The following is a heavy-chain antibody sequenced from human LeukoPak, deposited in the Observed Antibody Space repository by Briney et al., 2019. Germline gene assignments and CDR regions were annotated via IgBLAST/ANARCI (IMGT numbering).Heavy chain of an antibody. CDR1: GYTFTSYY. CDR2: MNPNSGNT. V-gene: IGHV1-8*02. D-gene: IGHD2-15*01. J-gene: IGHJ4*02. Sequence: GASVKVSCKASGYTFTSYYMHWVRQAPGQGLEWMGWMNPNSGNTGYAQKFQGRVTMTRNTSISTAYMELSSLRSEDTAVYYCARGVSRWVVALPREFDYWGQGTLVTVSS. CDR3: ARGVSRWVVALPREFDY.